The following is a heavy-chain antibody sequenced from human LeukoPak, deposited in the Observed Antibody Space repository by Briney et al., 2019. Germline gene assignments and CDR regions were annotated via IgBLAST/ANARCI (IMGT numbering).Heavy chain of an antibody. CDR2: TYYRSKWYS. CDR1: GDSVSRNTAG. J-gene: IGHJ4*02. V-gene: IGHV6-1*01. Sequence: SQTLSLTCAISGDSVSRNTAGWNWIRQSPSRGLEWLGRTYYRSKWYSDFAPSVRNRITINPDTSKNQFSLKLSSVTAADTAVYYCARDPPYYYGSGLDYWGQGTLVTVSS. D-gene: IGHD3-10*01. CDR3: ARDPPYYYGSGLDY.